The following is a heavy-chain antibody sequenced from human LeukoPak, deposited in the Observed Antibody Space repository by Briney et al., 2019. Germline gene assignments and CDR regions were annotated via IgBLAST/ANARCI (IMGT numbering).Heavy chain of an antibody. J-gene: IGHJ3*02. V-gene: IGHV1-69*04. D-gene: IGHD2-2*01. Sequence: AASVKVSCKASGYTFTSYAISWVRQAPGQGLEWMGRIIPILGIANYAQKFQGRVTITADKSTSTAYMELSSLRSEDTAVYYCARADHATRQNAFDIWGQGTMVTVSS. CDR3: ARADHATRQNAFDI. CDR2: IIPILGIA. CDR1: GYTFTSYA.